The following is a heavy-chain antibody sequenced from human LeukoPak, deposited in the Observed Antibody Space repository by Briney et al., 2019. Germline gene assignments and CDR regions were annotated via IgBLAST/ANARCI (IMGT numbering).Heavy chain of an antibody. CDR2: IYSGGST. J-gene: IGHJ6*02. CDR3: ARGSRSLAATGTSYYYGMDV. CDR1: GFTASSNY. D-gene: IGHD6-13*01. Sequence: GGSLSLSCAASGFTASSNYMSWVRRATGGGVECVSVIYSGGSTYYADSVKGRFTISRHNSKNPLYLQMNSLRAEDTAVYYCARGSRSLAATGTSYYYGMDVWGQGTTVTVSS. V-gene: IGHV3-53*04.